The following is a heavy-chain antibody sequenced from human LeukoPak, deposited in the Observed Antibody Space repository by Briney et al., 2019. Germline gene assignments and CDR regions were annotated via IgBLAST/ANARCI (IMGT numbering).Heavy chain of an antibody. Sequence: GGSLRLSSAASGFTFSSYEMNWVRQAQGKGLEWVSYILNSGTTTYYADSVKGRFTISRDNAKNSLYLQMNSLRAEDTAVYYCAREGSGVAGHFDYWGQGTLVTVSS. CDR2: ILNSGTTT. CDR1: GFTFSSYE. CDR3: AREGSGVAGHFDY. V-gene: IGHV3-48*03. D-gene: IGHD6-19*01. J-gene: IGHJ4*02.